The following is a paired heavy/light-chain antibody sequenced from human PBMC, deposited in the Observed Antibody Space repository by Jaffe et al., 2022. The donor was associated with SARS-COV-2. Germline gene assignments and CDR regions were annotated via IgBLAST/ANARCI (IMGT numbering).Heavy chain of an antibody. CDR3: TKDLFWGSSGWFDP. CDR1: RFTFDSSG. CDR2: IAYDGSNR. D-gene: IGHD3-16*01. V-gene: IGHV3-30*18. Sequence: QVQLVESGGGVVQPGRSLRLSCSASRFTFDSSGMHWVRQAPGKGLEWVAVIAYDGSNRYYADSVKGRFTISRDNSRNTLYLQMNSLRAEDTAVYYCTKDLFWGSSGWFDPWGQGTLVTVSS. J-gene: IGHJ5*02.
Light chain of an antibody. Sequence: QSALTQPASVSGSPGQSITISCTGTSSDVGGYNYVSWYQQHPGKAPKLLIYDVSIRPSGVSNRFSGSKSGNTASLTISGLQAEDEAAYYCCSYTSSDTRVFGGGTKLTVL. CDR3: CSYTSSDTRV. CDR2: DVS. J-gene: IGLJ3*02. V-gene: IGLV2-14*01. CDR1: SSDVGGYNY.